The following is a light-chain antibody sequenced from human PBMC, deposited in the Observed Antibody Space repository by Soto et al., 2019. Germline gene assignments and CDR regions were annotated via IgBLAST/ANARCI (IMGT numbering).Light chain of an antibody. CDR3: QQYYSSPWT. CDR2: WAS. J-gene: IGKJ1*01. Sequence: DIVMTQSPDSLAVSLGERATINCKSSQSVLYSSNNKNYLAWYQQKPGHPPKLLIYWASTRDSGVPDRFSGSGSGTDFTITISSLQAEDVAVYYCQQYYSSPWTFGQGTKVELK. CDR1: QSVLYSSNNKNY. V-gene: IGKV4-1*01.